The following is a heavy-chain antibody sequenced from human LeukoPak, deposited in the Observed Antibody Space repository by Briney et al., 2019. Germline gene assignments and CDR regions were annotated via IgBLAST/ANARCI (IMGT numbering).Heavy chain of an antibody. J-gene: IGHJ4*02. CDR3: ARVTTGKGGNADY. Sequence: PGGSLRPSCAASGFTFSSYSMNWVRQAPGKGLEWVSYITSSSSTIYYADSVKGRFTISRDNAKNSLYLQMNSLRDEDTAVYYCARVTTGKGGNADYWGQGTLVTVSS. D-gene: IGHD2-15*01. V-gene: IGHV3-48*02. CDR2: ITSSSSTI. CDR1: GFTFSSYS.